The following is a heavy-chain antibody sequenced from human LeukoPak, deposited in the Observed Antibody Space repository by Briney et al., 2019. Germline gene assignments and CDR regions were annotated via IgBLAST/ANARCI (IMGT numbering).Heavy chain of an antibody. J-gene: IGHJ6*03. CDR3: GRVRDDDYGSGSRYYYYYMDV. CDR2: IYYSGST. D-gene: IGHD3-10*01. Sequence: SETLSLTCTVSGGSISSYYWSWIRQPPGKGLEWIGYIYYSGSTNYNPSLKSRVTISVDTSKNQFSLKLSSVTAADTAVYYCGRVRDDDYGSGSRYYYYYMDVWGKGNTVTISS. V-gene: IGHV4-59*01. CDR1: GGSISSYY.